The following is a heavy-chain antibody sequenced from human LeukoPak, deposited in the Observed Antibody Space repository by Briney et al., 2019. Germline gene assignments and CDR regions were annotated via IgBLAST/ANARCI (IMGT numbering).Heavy chain of an antibody. D-gene: IGHD6-19*01. CDR3: AKGIYSSGWSYFDY. Sequence: PGGSLRLSCAASGFTFSDYYMSWIRQAPGKGLEWVSYISSSGSTIYYADSVKGRFTISRDNSKNTLYLQMNSLRAEDTAVYYCAKGIYSSGWSYFDYWGHGTLVTVSS. CDR2: ISSSGSTI. J-gene: IGHJ4*01. V-gene: IGHV3-11*01. CDR1: GFTFSDYY.